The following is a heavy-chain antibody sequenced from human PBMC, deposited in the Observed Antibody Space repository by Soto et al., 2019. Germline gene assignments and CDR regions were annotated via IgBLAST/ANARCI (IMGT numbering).Heavy chain of an antibody. D-gene: IGHD3-3*01. CDR2: IYPGESDT. CDR1: GYSFTSYW. V-gene: IGHV5-51*01. CDR3: ARQAQYLCGVRVIDS. Sequence: GSSLKLSCKGSGYSFTSYWIGWVRQMHGKGLEWMGIIYPGESDTRYSPSFPGQVTIPADKSISTAYMQWSSLQASDTSMYYCARQAQYLCGVRVIDSWGQGTRVTVSS. J-gene: IGHJ4*02.